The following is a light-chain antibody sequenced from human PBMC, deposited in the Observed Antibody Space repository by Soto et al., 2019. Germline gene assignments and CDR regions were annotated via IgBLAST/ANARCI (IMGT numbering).Light chain of an antibody. CDR2: WAS. V-gene: IGKV4-1*01. CDR1: QSVLYSSNNKNY. CDR3: QQYYRTPRT. J-gene: IGKJ1*01. Sequence: DIVMTQSPDSLAVSLGERATINCKSSQSVLYSSNNKNYLAWYQQKPGQPPKLLIYWASTRESGVPDRCSGSGAGTDFTLTISSLQAEDVAVYYCQQYYRTPRTFGQGTKVEIK.